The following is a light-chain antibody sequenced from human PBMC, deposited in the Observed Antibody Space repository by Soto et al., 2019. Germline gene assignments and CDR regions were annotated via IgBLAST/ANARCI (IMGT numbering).Light chain of an antibody. J-gene: IGLJ1*01. V-gene: IGLV2-14*01. Sequence: QSALTQPASVSGSPGQSITISCTGTSSDIGGYNYVSWYQQYPGKAPKLIIYEVTNRPSGISDRFSGSKSGNTASLTISGLQVEDEAAYHCSSYTSRTTLNVFGSGTKVTVL. CDR3: SSYTSRTTLNV. CDR2: EVT. CDR1: SSDIGGYNY.